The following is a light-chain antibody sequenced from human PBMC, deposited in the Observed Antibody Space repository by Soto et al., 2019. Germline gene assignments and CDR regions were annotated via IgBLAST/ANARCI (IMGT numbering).Light chain of an antibody. V-gene: IGKV4-1*01. J-gene: IGKJ1*01. CDR1: QTVLDSSKNKDY. CDR2: WAS. Sequence: DILMTQSPASLAVSLGERATIKCKSSQTVLDSSKNKDYLTWYQQKPGQPPKLLIYWASTREFGVPDRFSGSGSGTNFTLTISSLQAEDVAVYYCHQYYSTPRTFGHGTKVDI. CDR3: HQYYSTPRT.